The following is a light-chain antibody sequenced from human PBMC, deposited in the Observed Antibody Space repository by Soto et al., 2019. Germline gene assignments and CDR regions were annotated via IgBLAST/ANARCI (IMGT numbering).Light chain of an antibody. CDR3: QHYNNWPPLT. J-gene: IGKJ4*01. CDR1: QSVSSY. Sequence: EIVLTQSPVTLSLSPGERATLSCRASQSVSSYLAWYQQKPGQAPRLLIYDASSRATGIPARFTGSGSGTEFTLTISSLQSEDFAVYYCQHYNNWPPLTFGGGTKVDIK. CDR2: DAS. V-gene: IGKV3-15*01.